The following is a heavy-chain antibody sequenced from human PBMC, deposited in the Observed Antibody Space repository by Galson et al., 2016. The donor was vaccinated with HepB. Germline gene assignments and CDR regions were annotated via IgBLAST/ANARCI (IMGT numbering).Heavy chain of an antibody. CDR2: ITGRGDDT. J-gene: IGHJ4*02. Sequence: SLRLSCAASGFTFKNYAMNWVRLAPGKGLEWVSLITGRGDDTYYADSVKGRFTISRDNSRTTVDLQMNSLRAEDTALYYCAKAWGNAYGTEYFDSWGQGILVTVSS. CDR3: AKAWGNAYGTEYFDS. CDR1: GFTFKNYA. D-gene: IGHD4-17*01. V-gene: IGHV3-23*01.